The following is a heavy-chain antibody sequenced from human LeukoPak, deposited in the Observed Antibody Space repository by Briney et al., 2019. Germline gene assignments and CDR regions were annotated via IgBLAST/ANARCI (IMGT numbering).Heavy chain of an antibody. CDR2: ISWNSGSI. V-gene: IGHV3-9*01. D-gene: IGHD5-12*01. J-gene: IGHJ4*02. Sequence: GRSLRLSCAASGFTFDDYAMHWVRQAPGKGLEWVSGISWNSGSIGYADSVKGRFTISRDNAKNSLYLQMNSLRAEDTAVYYCARRGYSGYDFSVDRVYFDYWGQGTLVTVSS. CDR3: ARRGYSGYDFSVDRVYFDY. CDR1: GFTFDDYA.